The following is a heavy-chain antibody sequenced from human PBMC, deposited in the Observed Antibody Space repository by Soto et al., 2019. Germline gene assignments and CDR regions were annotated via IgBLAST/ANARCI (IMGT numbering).Heavy chain of an antibody. Sequence: EVQLLESGGGLVQPGGSLRLSCAASGFTFTTYAMSWVRQAPGKGLEWVSDISGSGGVTYYAESVKGRFTVSRDNFKNTLYRQRNSLRGDDTAMYYGAKESLTVPLSQFYCWGQGTLVT. J-gene: IGHJ4*02. CDR1: GFTFTTYA. CDR2: ISGSGGVT. V-gene: IGHV3-23*01. D-gene: IGHD4-17*01. CDR3: AKESLTVPLSQFYC.